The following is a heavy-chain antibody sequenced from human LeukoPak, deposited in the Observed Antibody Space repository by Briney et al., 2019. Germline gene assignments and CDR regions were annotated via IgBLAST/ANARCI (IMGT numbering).Heavy chain of an antibody. CDR1: GFTFSNYA. V-gene: IGHV3-23*01. D-gene: IGHD1-1*01. Sequence: GGSLRLSCAASGFTFSNYAMSWVRQAPGKGLEWVSAISGSGGSTYYADSVKGRFTISRDNSKNTLYLQMNSLRAEDTAVYYCASPVGTTGTATLDAFDIWGQGTMVTVSS. CDR3: ASPVGTTGTATLDAFDI. J-gene: IGHJ3*02. CDR2: ISGSGGST.